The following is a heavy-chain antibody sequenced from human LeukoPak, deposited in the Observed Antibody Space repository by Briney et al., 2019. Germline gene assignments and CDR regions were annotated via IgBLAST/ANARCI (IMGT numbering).Heavy chain of an antibody. D-gene: IGHD5-24*01. Sequence: SETLSLACTVSGDSISSYYWSWIRQSAGKGLEWIGYIYYSGSTNYNPSLKSRVTISVDTSKNQFSLKLSSVTAADTAVYYCASGEDGYNPHFDYWGQGTLVTVSS. CDR3: ASGEDGYNPHFDY. CDR1: GDSISSYY. CDR2: IYYSGST. V-gene: IGHV4-59*08. J-gene: IGHJ4*02.